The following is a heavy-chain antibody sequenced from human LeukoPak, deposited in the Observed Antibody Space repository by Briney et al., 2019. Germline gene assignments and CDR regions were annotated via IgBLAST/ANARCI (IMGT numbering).Heavy chain of an antibody. CDR2: IYHNGTP. D-gene: IGHD2-2*02. J-gene: IGHJ6*02. CDR1: VGSISSGNW. Sequence: PSGTLSLTCGVSVGSISSGNWWSWVRQSPGKGLEWIGEIYHNGTPNYNPSLKSRVTISADTFKNHFSLKLTSVTAADTAVYSCATAPILRGEGGEHYKYGMDVWGQGTTVIVSS. V-gene: IGHV4-4*02. CDR3: ATAPILRGEGGEHYKYGMDV.